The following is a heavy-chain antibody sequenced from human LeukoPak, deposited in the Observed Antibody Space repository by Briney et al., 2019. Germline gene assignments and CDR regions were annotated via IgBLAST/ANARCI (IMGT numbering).Heavy chain of an antibody. CDR3: AKEDVVVITIRYFQH. J-gene: IGHJ1*01. Sequence: PGRSLRLSCAASGFTFSSYGMRWVRQAPGKGLEWVAVISYDGSNKYYADSVKGRFTISRDNSKNTLYLQMSSLRTEDTAIYYCAKEDVVVITIRYFQHWGQGTLVTVSS. CDR2: ISYDGSNK. V-gene: IGHV3-30*18. D-gene: IGHD3-22*01. CDR1: GFTFSSYG.